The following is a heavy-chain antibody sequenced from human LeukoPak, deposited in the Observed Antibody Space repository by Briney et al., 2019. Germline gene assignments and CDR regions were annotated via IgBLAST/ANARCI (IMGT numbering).Heavy chain of an antibody. J-gene: IGHJ6*02. V-gene: IGHV3-30*18. CDR1: GFTFSTYG. CDR2: ISYDGTNK. CDR3: AKVLPSSGYDGGDYYFGMDV. Sequence: GGSLRLSCAASGFTFSTYGMHWVRQAPGKGLEWVAVISYDGTNKYYRDSVKGRFTISGDNSKNTLYLQMNSLRAEDTAVYYCAKVLPSSGYDGGDYYFGMDVWGQGTTVTVSS. D-gene: IGHD5-12*01.